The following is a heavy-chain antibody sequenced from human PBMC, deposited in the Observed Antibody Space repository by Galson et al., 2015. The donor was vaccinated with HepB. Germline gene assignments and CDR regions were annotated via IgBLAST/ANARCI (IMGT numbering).Heavy chain of an antibody. CDR1: GFTFSSYW. J-gene: IGHJ3*02. CDR2: INSDGSST. D-gene: IGHD3-10*01. Sequence: RLSCAASGFTFSSYWMHWVRQAPGKGLVWVSRINSDGSSTSYADSVKGRFTISRDNAKNTLYLQMNSLRAEDTAVYYCASYGSGAPSAFDIWGQGTMVTVSS. CDR3: ASYGSGAPSAFDI. V-gene: IGHV3-74*01.